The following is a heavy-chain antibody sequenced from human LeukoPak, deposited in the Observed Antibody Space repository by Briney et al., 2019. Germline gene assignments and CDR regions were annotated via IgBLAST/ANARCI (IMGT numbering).Heavy chain of an antibody. V-gene: IGHV3-21*04. D-gene: IGHD3-16*02. CDR2: ISSSSSYI. CDR3: ADSRYDYVWGSYRPPDY. J-gene: IGHJ4*02. Sequence: GGSLRLSCAASGFTFSSYSMNWVRQAPGKGLEWVSSISSSSSYIYYADSVKGRFTISRDNAKNTLYLQMNSLRAEDTAVYYCADSRYDYVWGSYRPPDYWGQGTLVTVSS. CDR1: GFTFSSYS.